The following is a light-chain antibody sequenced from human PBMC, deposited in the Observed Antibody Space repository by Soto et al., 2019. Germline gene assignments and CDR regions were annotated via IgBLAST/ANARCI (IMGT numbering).Light chain of an antibody. V-gene: IGKV1-39*01. CDR3: QKYNSAPLT. Sequence: DIQMTQSPSSLSASVAYRVTITXRASQSITGYLNWYQQKPGKVPKLLIYAASTLQSGVQSRFSGSGSGTDFTLTISSLQPEDVATYYCQKYNSAPLTFGGGTKVDIK. CDR1: QSITGY. J-gene: IGKJ4*01. CDR2: AAS.